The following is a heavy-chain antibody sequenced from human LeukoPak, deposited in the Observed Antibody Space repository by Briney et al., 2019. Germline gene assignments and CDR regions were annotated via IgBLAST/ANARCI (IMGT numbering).Heavy chain of an antibody. V-gene: IGHV4-4*07. J-gene: IGHJ5*02. Sequence: SETLSLTCTVSGDSISNYYWSWIRQPAGKGLEWIGRLYTSGSTNSNPSLKSRVSMSVDTSKNQFSLRLSSVTAADTAVYFCAGDLPGYEFGYCSGGSRDTFHLFDPWGQGTRVTVSS. CDR3: AGDLPGYEFGYCSGGSRDTFHLFDP. D-gene: IGHD2-15*01. CDR1: GDSISNYY. CDR2: LYTSGST.